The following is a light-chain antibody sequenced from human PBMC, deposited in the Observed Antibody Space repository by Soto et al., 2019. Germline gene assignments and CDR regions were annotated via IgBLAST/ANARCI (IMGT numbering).Light chain of an antibody. J-gene: IGKJ2*01. CDR3: KQYYSAPYT. V-gene: IGKV4-1*01. CDR2: WAS. Sequence: DIVMTQSPDSLAVSLGERATINCKSSQSVLSSSNSLNYLTWFQQMPGQPPRLLIYWASTRESGVPDRFSGSGSGTDFTLTISSLQAEDVAVYYCKQYYSAPYTLGQGTKLEIQ. CDR1: QSVLSSSNSLNY.